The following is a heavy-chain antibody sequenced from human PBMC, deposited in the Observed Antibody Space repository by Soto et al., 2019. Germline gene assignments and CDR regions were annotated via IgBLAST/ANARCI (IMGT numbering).Heavy chain of an antibody. CDR3: ATKDYDGAFDI. Sequence: ASVKVSCKASGYTFTSYAMHWARQAPGQRLEWMGIINPSGGNTSYAQKFQGRVTMTRDTSTSTVYMELSSLRSEDTAVYYCATKDYDGAFDIWGQGTMVTVSS. CDR2: INPSGGNT. CDR1: GYTFTSYA. V-gene: IGHV1-46*03. J-gene: IGHJ3*02. D-gene: IGHD4-17*01.